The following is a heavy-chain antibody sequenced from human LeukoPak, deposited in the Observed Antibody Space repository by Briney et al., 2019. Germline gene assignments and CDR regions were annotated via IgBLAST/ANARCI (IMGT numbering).Heavy chain of an antibody. Sequence: GGSLRLSCAASGFTFSDFWMHWVRQAPGKGLVWVSRINSGGTVTNYADSVKGRLTISRDNAKNTLYLQMNSLRAEDTAVYYCARRGVLWFGELFYYGMDVWGQGTTVTVSS. D-gene: IGHD3-10*01. J-gene: IGHJ6*02. V-gene: IGHV3-74*01. CDR3: ARRGVLWFGELFYYGMDV. CDR1: GFTFSDFW. CDR2: INSGGTVT.